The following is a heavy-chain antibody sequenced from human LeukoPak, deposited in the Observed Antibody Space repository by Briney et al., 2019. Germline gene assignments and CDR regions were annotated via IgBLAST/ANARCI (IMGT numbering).Heavy chain of an antibody. Sequence: PGGSLRLSCAASGFTFSSYTMNWVRQAPGKGLEWVSSITSTSSYIFYADSVKGRFTISRDNAKNTLYLQMNSLRAEDTAVYYCARSPYYYDSSGYFISWGQGTLVTVSS. CDR1: GFTFSSYT. J-gene: IGHJ4*02. V-gene: IGHV3-21*01. D-gene: IGHD3-22*01. CDR3: ARSPYYYDSSGYFIS. CDR2: ITSTSSYI.